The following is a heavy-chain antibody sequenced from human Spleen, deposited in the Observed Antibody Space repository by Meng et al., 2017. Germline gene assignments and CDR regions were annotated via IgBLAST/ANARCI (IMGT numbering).Heavy chain of an antibody. Sequence: QVQWAESGVVGNTAGASVAGSVKGSGYTIRGYWLHWVRRAPGQGLEWIGRINSKRGDTYNAQMFHGSVTMTGDTSISTAYMELSGLASDVTAMYYCAIDEDISAAGKLFGDYWGQGTLVTVSS. CDR3: AIDEDISAAGKLFGDY. D-gene: IGHD6-13*01. CDR2: INSKRGDT. J-gene: IGHJ4*02. V-gene: IGHV1-2*06. CDR1: GYTIRGYW.